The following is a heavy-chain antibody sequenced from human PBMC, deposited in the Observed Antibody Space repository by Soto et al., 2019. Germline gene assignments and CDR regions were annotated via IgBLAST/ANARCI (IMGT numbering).Heavy chain of an antibody. V-gene: IGHV3-74*01. D-gene: IGHD2-15*01. CDR2: INSDGSST. CDR1: GFTFSSYW. Sequence: EVQLVESGGGLVQPGGSLRLSCAASGFTFSSYWMHWVRQAPGKGLVWVSRINSDGSSTSYADYVKCRFTISRDNAKNTLYLQMNSLRAEDTAVYYCARDQGCGAFDPWGQGTLVTVSS. CDR3: ARDQGCGAFDP. J-gene: IGHJ5*02.